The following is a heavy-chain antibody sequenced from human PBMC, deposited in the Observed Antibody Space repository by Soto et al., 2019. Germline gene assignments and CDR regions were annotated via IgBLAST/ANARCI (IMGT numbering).Heavy chain of an antibody. CDR1: GRAFSTTY. D-gene: IGHD3-10*01. V-gene: IGHV1-46*01. Sequence: QVHLVQSGAEVMKPGASVKVSCRAAGRAFSTTYIHWVRQAPGQGLEWMGIINPSGGSRSYSQTFQGRVTMTGDTSAVYMELSSLRFEDTAVYYCAGCTLWFGEFSQFDPWGQGTLVTVSS. J-gene: IGHJ5*02. CDR2: INPSGGSR. CDR3: AGCTLWFGEFSQFDP.